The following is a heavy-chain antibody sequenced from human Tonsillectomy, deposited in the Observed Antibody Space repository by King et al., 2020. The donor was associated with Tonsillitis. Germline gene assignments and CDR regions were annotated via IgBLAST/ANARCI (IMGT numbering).Heavy chain of an antibody. CDR3: VTSGYGYSLPFDY. D-gene: IGHD5-12*01. Sequence: VQLVESGGGLVQPGGSLRLSCSASGFTFRNYVMYWVRQAPGKGLEYVSIISSDGGSTSYADSVKGRFTISRDNSKNTLYLQMSSLRAEETAVYYCVTSGYGYSLPFDYWGQGTLVTVSS. V-gene: IGHV3-64D*06. J-gene: IGHJ4*02. CDR1: GFTFRNYV. CDR2: ISSDGGST.